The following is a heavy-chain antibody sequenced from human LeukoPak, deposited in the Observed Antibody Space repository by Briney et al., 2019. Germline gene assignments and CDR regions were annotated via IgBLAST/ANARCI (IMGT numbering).Heavy chain of an antibody. J-gene: IGHJ4*02. CDR1: GYSISSGYY. D-gene: IGHD3-10*01. CDR3: ARAKPKNMVRGLIMRRESRYYFDY. V-gene: IGHV4-38-2*02. CDR2: VYHVGTT. Sequence: PSETLSLTCTVSGYSISSGYYWGWIRQPPGKGLEWIGVYHVGTTDYNPSLKSRVTISVDGSKNQMSLTLSSVAAEDTAVYYCARAKPKNMVRGLIMRRESRYYFDYWGQGTLVTVSS.